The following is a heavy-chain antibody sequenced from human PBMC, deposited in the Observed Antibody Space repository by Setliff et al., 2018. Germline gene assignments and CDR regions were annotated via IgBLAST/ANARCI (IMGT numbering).Heavy chain of an antibody. D-gene: IGHD3-22*01. V-gene: IGHV4-31*03. Sequence: SETLSLTCSVSGASISSDGYYWSWIRQYPGKGLEWIGYIYYSGSTYYNPSLKSRVTISLDTSENQFSLELTSVTAADTAVYYCARAHTWSLPNDNSGHPGWFDPWGQGTLVTISS. J-gene: IGHJ5*02. CDR1: GASISSDGYY. CDR2: IYYSGST. CDR3: ARAHTWSLPNDNSGHPGWFDP.